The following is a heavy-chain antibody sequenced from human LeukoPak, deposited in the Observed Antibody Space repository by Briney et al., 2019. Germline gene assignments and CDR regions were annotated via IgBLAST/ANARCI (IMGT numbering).Heavy chain of an antibody. CDR1: VGTFSSYA. D-gene: IGHD3-10*01. CDR2: ISPIFGTA. J-gene: IGHJ1*01. CDR3: ARDRGGSGSYYD. Sequence: ASVKVSCKASVGTFSSYAISWVRQAPGQGLEWMGGISPIFGTANYAQKFQGRVTITADKSTSTAYMELSSLRSADKAVYYCARDRGGSGSYYDRGQGTLVTVSS. V-gene: IGHV1-69*06.